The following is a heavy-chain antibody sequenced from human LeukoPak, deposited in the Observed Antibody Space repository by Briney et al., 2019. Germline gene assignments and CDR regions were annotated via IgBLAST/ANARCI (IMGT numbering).Heavy chain of an antibody. Sequence: SETLSLTCTVSGGSISSYYWSWIRQPPGEGLEWIGYIYYSGSTNYNPSLKSRVTISVDTSKNQFSLKLSSGTAADTAVYYCASWGSSAFDYWGQGTLVTVSS. D-gene: IGHD3-16*01. CDR3: ASWGSSAFDY. J-gene: IGHJ4*02. CDR2: IYYSGST. V-gene: IGHV4-59*01. CDR1: GGSISSYY.